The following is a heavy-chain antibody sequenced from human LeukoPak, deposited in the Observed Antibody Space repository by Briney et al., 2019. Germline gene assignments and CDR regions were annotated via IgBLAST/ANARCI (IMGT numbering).Heavy chain of an antibody. CDR1: GGTLSIYA. D-gene: IGHD4-11*01. Sequence: SVKVSCKASGGTLSIYAISWGCHAPGQRLGWMGEIIPIFCKANYAQKFQGRVTITTDESTSTAYMELSSLRSEDTAVYYCARSRSGVTTFLWVDPWGQGTLVTVSS. CDR3: ARSRSGVTTFLWVDP. J-gene: IGHJ5*02. V-gene: IGHV1-69*05. CDR2: IIPIFCKA.